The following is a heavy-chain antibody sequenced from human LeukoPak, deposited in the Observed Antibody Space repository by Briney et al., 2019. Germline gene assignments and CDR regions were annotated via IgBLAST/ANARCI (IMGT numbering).Heavy chain of an antibody. J-gene: IGHJ4*02. D-gene: IGHD3-16*01. CDR2: FHNSGTS. CDR1: DDSISDYY. V-gene: IGHV4-59*01. Sequence: SETLSLTCTVSDDSISDYYRGWIRQPPGKGLEWIGYFHNSGTSTYNPSLKSRVTISADTSKNQFSLKLNSLTTADTAVYYCTRGTGWLIDYWGQGILVTVSS. CDR3: TRGTGWLIDY.